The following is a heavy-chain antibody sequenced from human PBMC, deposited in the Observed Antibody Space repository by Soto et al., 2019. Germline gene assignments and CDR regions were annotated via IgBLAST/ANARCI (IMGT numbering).Heavy chain of an antibody. CDR3: TTGVTSRGMDV. Sequence: EVQLVESGGGLVKPGGSLRLSCAASRFTFSNAWMSWVRQAPGKGLEWVGRIKTKTDGGTTDYAAPVKGRFTISRDDSKNTLYLQMNSLKTEDTAVYYCTTGVTSRGMDVWGQGTTVTVSS. D-gene: IGHD2-21*02. J-gene: IGHJ6*02. CDR1: RFTFSNAW. CDR2: IKTKTDGGTT. V-gene: IGHV3-15*01.